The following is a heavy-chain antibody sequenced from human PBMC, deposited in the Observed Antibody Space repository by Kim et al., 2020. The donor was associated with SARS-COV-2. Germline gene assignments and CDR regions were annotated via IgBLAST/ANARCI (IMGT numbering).Heavy chain of an antibody. Sequence: GGSLRLSCAASGFTFSSCWMGWVRQAPRKGLEWVANIKQDGSETHYVDSVKGRFSSSRDNAKNSLYLQMNSLRAEDTAVYYCVKVDYGSRGYYDFWGQGTLVTVSS. CDR1: GFTFSSCW. J-gene: IGHJ4*02. D-gene: IGHD3-22*01. V-gene: IGHV3-7*03. CDR2: IKQDGSET. CDR3: VKVDYGSRGYYDF.